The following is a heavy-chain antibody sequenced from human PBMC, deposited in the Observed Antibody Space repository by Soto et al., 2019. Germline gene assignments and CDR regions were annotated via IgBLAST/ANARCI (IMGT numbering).Heavy chain of an antibody. CDR2: IYYSGST. CDR3: ARLPVKYSSSSAYYFDY. D-gene: IGHD6-6*01. J-gene: IGHJ4*02. V-gene: IGHV4-59*08. Sequence: SETLSLTCTVSGGSIISYYWSWIRQPPGKGLEWIGYIYYSGSTNYNPSLKSRVTISVDTSKNQFSLKLSSVTAADTAVYYCARLPVKYSSSSAYYFDYWGQGTLVTVSS. CDR1: GGSIISYY.